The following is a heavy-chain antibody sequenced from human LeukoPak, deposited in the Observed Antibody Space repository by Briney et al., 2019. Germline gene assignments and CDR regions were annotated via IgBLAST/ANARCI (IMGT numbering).Heavy chain of an antibody. CDR3: ARAAADLSSWNWFDP. V-gene: IGHV5-51*01. CDR2: IYPGDSDT. Sequence: GASLQISCKGSGYSFTSYWIGWVRQMPGKGLEWMGIIYPGDSDTRYSPSFQGQVTISADKSISTAYLQWSSLKASDTAMYYCARAAADLSSWNWFDPWGQGTLVTVSS. CDR1: GYSFTSYW. D-gene: IGHD6-13*01. J-gene: IGHJ5*02.